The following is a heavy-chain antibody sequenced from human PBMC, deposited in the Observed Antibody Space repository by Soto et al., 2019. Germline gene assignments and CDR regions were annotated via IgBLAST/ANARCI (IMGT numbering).Heavy chain of an antibody. V-gene: IGHV1-18*01. CDR2: INTYNGKT. Sequence: ASVKVSCKTSGYIFTSYGIGWARQAPGQGHEWMGWINTYNGKTNYAQNLQGRVTLTTDTSTSTAYMELRSLRSNDTAIYYCAMVDVYVTPSPQDVWGQGTTVTVSS. J-gene: IGHJ6*02. CDR1: GYIFTSYG. CDR3: AMVDVYVTPSPQDV. D-gene: IGHD3-16*01.